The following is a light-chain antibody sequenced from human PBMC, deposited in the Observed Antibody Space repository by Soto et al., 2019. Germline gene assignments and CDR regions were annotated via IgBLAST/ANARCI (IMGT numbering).Light chain of an antibody. V-gene: IGKV4-1*01. CDR3: QQYYSTVT. Sequence: DIVMTQSPDSLAVSLGERATINCKSSQNVLYGSDNKNYLAWYQQKPGQPPKLLIYWASTRESGVPDRFSGSGSGTDFTLTISSLQAEDVAVYYCQQYYSTVTFGQGTRLGLN. CDR2: WAS. CDR1: QNVLYGSDNKNY. J-gene: IGKJ5*01.